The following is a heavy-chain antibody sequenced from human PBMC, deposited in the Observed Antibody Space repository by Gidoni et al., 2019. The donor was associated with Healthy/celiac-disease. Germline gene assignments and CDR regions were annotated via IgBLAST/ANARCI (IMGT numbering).Heavy chain of an antibody. D-gene: IGHD4-17*01. CDR3: ARDGDYARDFDY. V-gene: IGHV3-33*01. J-gene: IGHJ4*02. Sequence: QVQLVESGGGVVKPGRSLRLSFAAARFTFSSYGMHWVRQAPGKGLGWVAVIWYDGSNKYYADSVKGRFTISRDNSKNTLYLQMNSLRAEDTAVYYCARDGDYARDFDYWGQGTLVTVSS. CDR1: RFTFSSYG. CDR2: IWYDGSNK.